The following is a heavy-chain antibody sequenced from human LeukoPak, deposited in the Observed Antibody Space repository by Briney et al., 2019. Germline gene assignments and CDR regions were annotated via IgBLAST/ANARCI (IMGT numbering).Heavy chain of an antibody. CDR2: IYTSGST. D-gene: IGHD2-21*02. Sequence: PSETLSLTCTVSGGSISNDYWSWIRQPPGKGLEWIGRIYTSGSTNYNPSLKSRVTISVDTSKNQFSLKLSSVTAADTAVYYCARERVWRYCGGDSCGWFDPWGQGTLVTVSS. V-gene: IGHV4-4*08. CDR1: GGSISNDY. J-gene: IGHJ5*02. CDR3: ARERVWRYCGGDSCGWFDP.